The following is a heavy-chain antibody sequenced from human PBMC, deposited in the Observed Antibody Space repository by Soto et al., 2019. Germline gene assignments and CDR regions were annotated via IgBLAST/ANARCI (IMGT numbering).Heavy chain of an antibody. CDR3: AKGDGYGYSPFDY. CDR2: ISWNSGSI. CDR1: GFTFDDYA. D-gene: IGHD5-18*01. J-gene: IGHJ4*02. V-gene: IGHV3-9*01. Sequence: EVQLVESGGGLVQPGRSLRLSCAASGFTFDDYAMHWVRQAPGKGLEWVSGISWNSGSIGYADSVKGRFTISRDNAKNSLYRQMNCRRAEDTALYYCAKGDGYGYSPFDYWGRGPLVTVSS.